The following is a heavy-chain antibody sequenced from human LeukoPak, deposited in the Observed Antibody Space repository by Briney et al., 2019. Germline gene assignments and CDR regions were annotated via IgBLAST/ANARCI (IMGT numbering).Heavy chain of an antibody. Sequence: PSETLSLTCTVSGYSISSGYYWGWIRQPPGKGLEWIGTIYHSGRTYYNPSLKSRVTISVDTSKNQFSLKLSSVTAADTAVYFCARGPYSYGSSGAFDIWGQGTMVTVSS. CDR3: ARGPYSYGSSGAFDI. D-gene: IGHD3-22*01. V-gene: IGHV4-38-2*02. CDR2: IYHSGRT. J-gene: IGHJ3*02. CDR1: GYSISSGYY.